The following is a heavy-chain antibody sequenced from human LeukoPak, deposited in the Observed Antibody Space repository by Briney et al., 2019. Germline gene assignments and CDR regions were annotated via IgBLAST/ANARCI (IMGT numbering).Heavy chain of an antibody. CDR3: ARDWYHAIDY. J-gene: IGHJ4*02. Sequence: GGSLRLSCAASGFTVSSNYMSWVRQAPGQGLVWVARITSDGTSTSYAESVKGRFTISRGNAKNTLYLQMNSLRAEDTAVYYCARDWYHAIDYWGQGTLVTVSS. D-gene: IGHD2-2*01. V-gene: IGHV3-74*03. CDR1: GFTVSSNY. CDR2: ITSDGTST.